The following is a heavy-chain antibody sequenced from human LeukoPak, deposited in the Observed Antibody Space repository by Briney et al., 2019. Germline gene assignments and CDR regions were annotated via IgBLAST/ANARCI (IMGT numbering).Heavy chain of an antibody. Sequence: GGSLRLSCTASGFTFSSYGMHWVRQAPGKGLEWVAFIRYDGSNKYYADSVKGRFTISRDNSKNTLYLQMSSLRAEDTAVYYSAKDRSVTIFGVGIDYWGQGTLVTVSS. CDR1: GFTFSSYG. D-gene: IGHD3-3*01. J-gene: IGHJ4*02. CDR2: IRYDGSNK. V-gene: IGHV3-30*02. CDR3: AKDRSVTIFGVGIDY.